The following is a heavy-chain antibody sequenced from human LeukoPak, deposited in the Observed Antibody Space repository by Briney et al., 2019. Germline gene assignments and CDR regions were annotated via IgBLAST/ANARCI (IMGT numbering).Heavy chain of an antibody. CDR2: IYYSGST. V-gene: IGHV4-59*01. CDR3: ARSGSKVMTAINF. D-gene: IGHD2-21*02. J-gene: IGHJ4*02. Sequence: PSETLSLTCTVSGDSISGYYWSWIRQPPGKGLEWIGYIYYSGSTNYNPSLKSRVTISVDTSNNQFSLKLSSVTAADTAVYYCARSGSKVMTAINFWGQGTLVTVSS. CDR1: GDSISGYY.